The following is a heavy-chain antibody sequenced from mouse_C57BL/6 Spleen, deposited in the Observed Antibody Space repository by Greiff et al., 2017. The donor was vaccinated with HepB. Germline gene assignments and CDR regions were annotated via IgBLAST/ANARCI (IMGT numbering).Heavy chain of an antibody. Sequence: QVQLQQPGAELVRPGSSVKLSCKASGYTFTSYWMHWVKPRPIQGLEWIGNIDPSDSETHYNQKFKDKATLTVDKSSSTAYMQLSSLTTEDSAVYYCARTMVRETLRYFDVWGTGTTVTVSS. J-gene: IGHJ1*03. V-gene: IGHV1-52*01. CDR1: GYTFTSYW. CDR3: ARTMVRETLRYFDV. D-gene: IGHD2-1*01. CDR2: IDPSDSET.